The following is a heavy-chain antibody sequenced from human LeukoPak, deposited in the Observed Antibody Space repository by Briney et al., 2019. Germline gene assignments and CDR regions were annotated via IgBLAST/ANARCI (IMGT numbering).Heavy chain of an antibody. CDR3: ARVGRRNRPYGDYAF. CDR2: INPNSGGT. Sequence: ASVKVSCKASGYTFTGYYMHWVRQAPGQGLEWMGWINPNSGGTNYAQKFQGRVTMTRDTSISTAYMELSRLRSDDTAVYYCARVGRRNRPYGDYAFWGQGTLVTVSS. V-gene: IGHV1-2*02. J-gene: IGHJ4*02. D-gene: IGHD4-17*01. CDR1: GYTFTGYY.